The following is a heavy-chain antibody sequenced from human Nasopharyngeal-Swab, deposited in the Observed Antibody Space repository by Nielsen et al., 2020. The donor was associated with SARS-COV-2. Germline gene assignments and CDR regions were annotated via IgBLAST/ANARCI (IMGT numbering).Heavy chain of an antibody. CDR2: IDPGDSDA. J-gene: IGHJ4*02. V-gene: IGHV5-51*01. Sequence: GGSLRLSCKGSGYSFTSYWIGWVRQMPGKGLEWMGIIDPGDSDARFSPSFQGQVTISVDKSISTAYLQWSSLKASDTAIYYCERRSQYYYDSSVHLDYWGQGTLVTVS. D-gene: IGHD3-22*01. CDR3: ERRSQYYYDSSVHLDY. CDR1: GYSFTSYW.